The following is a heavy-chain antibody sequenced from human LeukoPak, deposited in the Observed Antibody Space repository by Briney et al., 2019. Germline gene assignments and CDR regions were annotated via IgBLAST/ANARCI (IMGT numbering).Heavy chain of an antibody. J-gene: IGHJ4*02. CDR3: AKASGSSGLPDY. V-gene: IGHV3-23*01. Sequence: GGSLRLSCAASGFTLRSYAMSWVRQAPGKGLEWVSAISGRGGSTYYADSVKGRFTISRDNSKNTLYLQMNSLRAEDTAVYYCAKASGSSGLPDYWGQGSLVTVSS. CDR2: ISGRGGST. CDR1: GFTLRSYA. D-gene: IGHD6-13*01.